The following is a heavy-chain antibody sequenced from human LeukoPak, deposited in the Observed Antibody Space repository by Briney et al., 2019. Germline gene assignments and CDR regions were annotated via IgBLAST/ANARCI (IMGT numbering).Heavy chain of an antibody. CDR1: GYTFTDYY. D-gene: IGHD1-7*01. CDR3: TRGKLELVDY. V-gene: IGHV1-2*02. J-gene: IGHJ4*02. CDR2: ISPNSDDT. Sequence: ASVKVSCKASGYTFTDYYVHWVRQAPGQGLEWMGWISPNSDDTNYAQKFQGRVTMTRDTSISTAYMELSRLTSDGTAVYYCTRGKLELVDYWGQGTLVTVSS.